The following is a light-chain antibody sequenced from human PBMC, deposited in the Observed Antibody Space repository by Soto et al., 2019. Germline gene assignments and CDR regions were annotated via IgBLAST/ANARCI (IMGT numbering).Light chain of an antibody. Sequence: QAVVTQEPSVTVSPGGTVTLTCASSTGTVTSGYYPNRFQQKPGQPPRTLIYSTSNKQSWTPARFSGSLLGGKAALTLSGVQPEDEADYYCLLYYGGAWVFGGGTKLTVL. CDR3: LLYYGGAWV. J-gene: IGLJ3*02. V-gene: IGLV7-43*01. CDR1: TGTVTSGYY. CDR2: STS.